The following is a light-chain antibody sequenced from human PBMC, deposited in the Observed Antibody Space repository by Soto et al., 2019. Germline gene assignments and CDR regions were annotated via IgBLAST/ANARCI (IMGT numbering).Light chain of an antibody. V-gene: IGKV1-5*03. J-gene: IGKJ1*01. Sequence: DIQMTQSPSTLSASVGDRVTITCRASQSISSWLAWYQQKPGKAPTLLIYKSSNLESGVPSRFSGSGSGTDFTHTISSLQPDDFATYYCQQYHSYTWTFGQGTKVEV. CDR1: QSISSW. CDR3: QQYHSYTWT. CDR2: KSS.